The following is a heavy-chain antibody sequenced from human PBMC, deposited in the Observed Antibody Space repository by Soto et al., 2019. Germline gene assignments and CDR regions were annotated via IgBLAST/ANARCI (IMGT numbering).Heavy chain of an antibody. Sequence: QVHLVQSGAEVKKPGASVKVSCKASGYSFTGNSMHWVRQAPGQGLEWMGWINPNNGGTNYAQKFQGRVTMTRDTSISTAYMDLSRLRSDDTAVYYCAMQHGGVVYWGQGTLVTVSS. V-gene: IGHV1-2*02. CDR1: GYSFTGNS. J-gene: IGHJ4*02. CDR2: INPNNGGT. D-gene: IGHD6-13*01. CDR3: AMQHGGVVY.